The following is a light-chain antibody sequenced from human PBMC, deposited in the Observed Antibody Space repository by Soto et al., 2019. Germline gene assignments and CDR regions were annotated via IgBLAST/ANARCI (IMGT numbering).Light chain of an antibody. CDR1: TTDVGAYDC. V-gene: IGLV2-8*01. Sequence: QSALTQPPSTSGSPGQSVAISCTGTTTDVGAYDCVSWYQQHPGKAPKLIIYDVTKRPSGVPDRFSGSKSGNTASLTVSGLQAEDEADYYCSPYGGSNNHLFGTGTKLTVL. J-gene: IGLJ1*01. CDR2: DVT. CDR3: SPYGGSNNHL.